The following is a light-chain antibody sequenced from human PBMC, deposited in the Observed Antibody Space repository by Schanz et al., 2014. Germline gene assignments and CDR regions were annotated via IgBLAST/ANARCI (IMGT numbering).Light chain of an antibody. CDR2: GAS. CDR1: QTISNN. Sequence: EVVMTQSPDTLSVSPGERATLSCRASQTISNNLAWYQQKPGQAPRLLIFGASTRATGIPDRFSGSGSGTDFTLTISRLEPEDFAVYYCQQYGSSPITFGPGTKVDIK. CDR3: QQYGSSPIT. J-gene: IGKJ3*01. V-gene: IGKV3-20*01.